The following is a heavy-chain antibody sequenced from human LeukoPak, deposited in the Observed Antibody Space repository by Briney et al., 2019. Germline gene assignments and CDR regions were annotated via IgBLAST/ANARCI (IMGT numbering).Heavy chain of an antibody. J-gene: IGHJ4*02. D-gene: IGHD1-7*01. CDR1: GFTFGAYA. CDR2: INSGSSTI. V-gene: IGHV3-48*01. Sequence: GGSLRLSCAASGFTFGAYALSWVRQAPGKGLEWVSYINSGSSTIYYADSVKGRFTISRDNAKNSLYLQMNSLRAEDTAVYYCARDMGVTGSTPDYWGQGTLVTVSS. CDR3: ARDMGVTGSTPDY.